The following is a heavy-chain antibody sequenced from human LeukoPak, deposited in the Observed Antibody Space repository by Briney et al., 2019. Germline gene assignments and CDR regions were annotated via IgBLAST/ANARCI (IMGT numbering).Heavy chain of an antibody. J-gene: IGHJ4*02. CDR3: QSRFLEWLLDY. CDR1: GGSISSSYW. V-gene: IGHV4-4*02. D-gene: IGHD3-3*01. CDR2: IYHSGSA. Sequence: SETLSLTCAVSGGSISSSYWWSWVRQPPGKGLEWIGEIYHSGSANYKPSLRSRVTISLDKSENQFSLKLSSVTAADTAIYYCQSRFLEWLLDYWGQGTLVTVSS.